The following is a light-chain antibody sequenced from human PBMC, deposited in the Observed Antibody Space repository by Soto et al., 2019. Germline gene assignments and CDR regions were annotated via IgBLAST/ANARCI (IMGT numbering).Light chain of an antibody. CDR2: AAS. CDR3: QQSYSKPWT. Sequence: DIQMTQSPSSLSASVGDRVTITCRASQSISSYLNWYQQKPGKAPKLLIYAASSLQSGVPSRFSGSGSGTDFTLTISSLQPEDFATYYCQQSYSKPWTFGQGTKVDI. CDR1: QSISSY. J-gene: IGKJ1*01. V-gene: IGKV1-39*01.